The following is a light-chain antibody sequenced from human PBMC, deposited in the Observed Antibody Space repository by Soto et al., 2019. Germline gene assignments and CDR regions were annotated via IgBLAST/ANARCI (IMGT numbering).Light chain of an antibody. J-gene: IGKJ1*01. V-gene: IGKV2-28*01. Sequence: DIVMTQSPLSLPVTPGEPASISCKSSQSLLQSNGYNYLDWYLQKPGQSPQLLIYFGSIRASGVPDRFSGSGSGTDFTLKINRVEAEDVGVYYCMQALQTPPTFGQGTKVEIK. CDR2: FGS. CDR1: QSLLQSNGYNY. CDR3: MQALQTPPT.